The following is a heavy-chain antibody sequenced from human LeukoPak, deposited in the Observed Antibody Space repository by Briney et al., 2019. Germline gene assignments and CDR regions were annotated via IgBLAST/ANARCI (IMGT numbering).Heavy chain of an antibody. CDR3: ATNAAVATSRSWFDP. CDR2: IHHSGST. J-gene: IGHJ5*02. CDR1: GASVSTFY. D-gene: IGHD6-19*01. Sequence: SETLSLTCTVSGASVSTFYWSWIRQSPRRGLEWMGYIHHSGSTTYNASLKSRVTMSVDTSKNQVSLKLSSVTAADTAVYYCATNAAVATSRSWFDPWGQGTLVTVSS. V-gene: IGHV4-59*08.